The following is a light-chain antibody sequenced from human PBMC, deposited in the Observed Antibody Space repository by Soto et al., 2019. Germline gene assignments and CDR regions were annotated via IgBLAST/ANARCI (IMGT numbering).Light chain of an antibody. V-gene: IGKV1-33*01. CDR1: QDITND. CDR2: EAS. J-gene: IGKJ4*01. Sequence: DIQMTQSPSSLSASVGDRVTITCQASQDITNDLNWYQQKPGKAPKVLIYEASNLKTGVPSRFSGSGSGTDFTFTISSPQPEDIATYFCQQYDNVPLTFGGGTKVEIK. CDR3: QQYDNVPLT.